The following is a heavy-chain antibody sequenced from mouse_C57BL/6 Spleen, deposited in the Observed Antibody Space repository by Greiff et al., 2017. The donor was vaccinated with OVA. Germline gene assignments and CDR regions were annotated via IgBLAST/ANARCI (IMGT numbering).Heavy chain of an antibody. CDR1: GYSITSGYD. CDR2: ISYSGST. D-gene: IGHD2-2*01. V-gene: IGHV3-1*01. CDR3: ARGGMVTTRFAY. Sequence: EVKVVESGPGMVKPSQSLSLTCTVTGYSITSGYDWHWIRHFPGNKLEWMGYISYSGSTNYNPSLKSRISITHDTSKNHFFLKLNSVTTEDTATYYCARGGMVTTRFAYWGQGTLVTVSA. J-gene: IGHJ3*01.